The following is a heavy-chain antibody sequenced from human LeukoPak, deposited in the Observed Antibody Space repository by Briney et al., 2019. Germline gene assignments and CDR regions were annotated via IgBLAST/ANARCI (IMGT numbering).Heavy chain of an antibody. CDR2: INYSEGT. D-gene: IGHD4-23*01. V-gene: IGHV4-34*01. CDR3: ATLNYGGKSNDAFDI. CDR1: GGSFSDYY. J-gene: IGHJ3*02. Sequence: SETLSLTCAVYGGSFSDYYWSWIRQPPGKGLEWIGEINYSEGTNYNPSLKSRVTMSVDTSQNQFSLNLTSVTAADTAVYYCATLNYGGKSNDAFDIWGQGTMVTVSS.